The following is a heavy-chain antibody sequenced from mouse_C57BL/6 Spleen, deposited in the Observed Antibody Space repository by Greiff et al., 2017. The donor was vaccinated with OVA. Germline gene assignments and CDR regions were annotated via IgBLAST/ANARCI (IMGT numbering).Heavy chain of an antibody. J-gene: IGHJ4*01. Sequence: EVHLVESGPGMVKPSQSLSLTCTVTGYSITSGYDWHWIRHFPGNKLEWMGYISYSGSTNYNPSLKSRISITHDTSKNHFFLKLNSVTTEDTATYYCARFGDYYAMDYWGQGTSVTVSS. CDR1: GYSITSGYD. CDR2: ISYSGST. V-gene: IGHV3-1*01. CDR3: ARFGDYYAMDY.